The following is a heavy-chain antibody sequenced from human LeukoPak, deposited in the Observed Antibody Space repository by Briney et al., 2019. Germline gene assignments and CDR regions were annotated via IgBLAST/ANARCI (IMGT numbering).Heavy chain of an antibody. CDR1: GGTFSSYA. Sequence: SVKVSCKASGGTFSSYAISWVRQAPGQGLEWMGGIIPIFGTANYAQKFQGRVTITADKSTSTAYMELSSLRSEDTAVYYCARDQDCSGGSCFTEENWFDPWGQGTLVTVSS. V-gene: IGHV1-69*06. J-gene: IGHJ5*02. CDR2: IIPIFGTA. D-gene: IGHD2-15*01. CDR3: ARDQDCSGGSCFTEENWFDP.